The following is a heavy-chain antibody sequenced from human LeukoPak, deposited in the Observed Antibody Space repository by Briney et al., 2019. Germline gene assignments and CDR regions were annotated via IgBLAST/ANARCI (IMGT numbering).Heavy chain of an antibody. Sequence: GGSLRLSCAASGFTFSNYAMSWVRQAPGKGLEWVSTISGGGVTTYYADSVKGRFTISRDNSKSTLYLQMTSLRAEDTAVYYCAKASPDNTYAFDIWGQGTMVTASS. V-gene: IGHV3-23*01. CDR3: AKASPDNTYAFDI. CDR1: GFTFSNYA. CDR2: ISGGGVTT. J-gene: IGHJ3*02. D-gene: IGHD2-2*02.